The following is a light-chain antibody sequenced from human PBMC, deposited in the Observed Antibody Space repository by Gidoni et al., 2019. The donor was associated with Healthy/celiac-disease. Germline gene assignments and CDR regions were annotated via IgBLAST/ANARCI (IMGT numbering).Light chain of an antibody. Sequence: PTLPLSPGERATLSCRASQSVSSYLAWYQQKPGQAPRLLIYDASNRATGIPARFSGSGSGTDFTLTISSLEPEDFAVYYCQQRSNWLGAFGPGTKVDIK. J-gene: IGKJ3*01. V-gene: IGKV3-11*01. CDR1: QSVSSY. CDR3: QQRSNWLGA. CDR2: DAS.